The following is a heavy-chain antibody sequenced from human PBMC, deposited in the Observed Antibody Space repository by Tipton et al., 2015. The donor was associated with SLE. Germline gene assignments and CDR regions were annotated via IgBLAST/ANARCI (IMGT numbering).Heavy chain of an antibody. CDR3: AKDSVAFQLAYFQH. CDR1: GFTFSSYW. D-gene: IGHD1-1*01. Sequence: GSLRLSCAASGFTFSSYWMHWVRQAPGKGLVWVSRINSDGSSTSYADSVKGRFTISRDNAKNTLYLQMNSLRAEDTALYYCAKDSVAFQLAYFQHWGQGTLVTVSS. J-gene: IGHJ1*01. CDR2: INSDGSST. V-gene: IGHV3-74*01.